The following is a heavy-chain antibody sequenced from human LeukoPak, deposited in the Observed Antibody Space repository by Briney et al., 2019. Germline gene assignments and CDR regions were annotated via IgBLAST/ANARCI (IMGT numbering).Heavy chain of an antibody. CDR2: IYHSGST. D-gene: IGHD3-3*02. V-gene: IGHV4-38-2*02. CDR3: ARVHSWSGPDY. Sequence: PSETLSLTCTVSGYSISSGYYWGWIRQPPGKGLEWIGSIYHSGSTYYNPSLKSRVTISVDTSKNQFSLKLNSVTAADTAVYYCARVHSWSGPDYWGQRTLVTVSS. CDR1: GYSISSGYY. J-gene: IGHJ4*02.